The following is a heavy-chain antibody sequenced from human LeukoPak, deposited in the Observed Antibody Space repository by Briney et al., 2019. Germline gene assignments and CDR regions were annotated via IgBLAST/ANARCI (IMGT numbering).Heavy chain of an antibody. CDR2: IYYSGST. CDR1: GGSISSGGYS. J-gene: IGHJ4*02. V-gene: IGHV4-31*03. D-gene: IGHD1-26*01. CDR3: ARSLLYSGSSFDY. Sequence: SETLSLTCTVSGGSISSGGYSWSWIRQHPGKGLEWFGYIYYSGSTYYNPSLKSRVTISVDTSKNQFSLKLSSVTAADTAVYYCARSLLYSGSSFDYWGQGTLVTVSS.